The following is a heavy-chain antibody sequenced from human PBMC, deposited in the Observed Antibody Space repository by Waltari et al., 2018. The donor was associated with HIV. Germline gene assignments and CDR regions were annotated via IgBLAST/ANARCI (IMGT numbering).Heavy chain of an antibody. CDR2: IYYTGRR. Sequence: QLQESGPGLVKRSETLSLTCSVPGKGITDESWVWMRQPPGKGLEWIGTIYYTGRRNYSPSLKSRLTLSVDRSANNLSLRLKSVTAADTAVYYCTRSLHILAGSSQGDLAYWGQGILVAVSS. J-gene: IGHJ4*02. CDR1: GKGITDES. V-gene: IGHV4-59*08. CDR3: TRSLHILAGSSQGDLAY. D-gene: IGHD3-9*01.